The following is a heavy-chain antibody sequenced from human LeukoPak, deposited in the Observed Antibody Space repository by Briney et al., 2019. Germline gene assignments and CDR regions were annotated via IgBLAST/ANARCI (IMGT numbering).Heavy chain of an antibody. V-gene: IGHV4-61*01. CDR2: IYYTGST. J-gene: IGHJ4*02. CDR1: GGSLRGDSINQYY. D-gene: IGHD3-16*01. CDR3: ARGRGDSRGTAFDF. Sequence: SETLSLTCTVSGGSLRGDSINQYYWSWIRQPPGKGLEWIGYIYYTGSTTYSPSLKSRVSISIDMSTNQVSLKLSSVTTADTAIYYCARGRGDSRGTAFDFWGQGKLVTVSS.